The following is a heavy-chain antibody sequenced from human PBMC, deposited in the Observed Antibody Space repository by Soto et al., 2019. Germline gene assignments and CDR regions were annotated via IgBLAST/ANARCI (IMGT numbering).Heavy chain of an antibody. CDR2: INDSGGST. V-gene: IGHV3-23*01. J-gene: IGHJ4*02. Sequence: GGSLRLSCAASGFTFSSFAMSWVRQAPGKGLEWVSGINDSGGSTYSADSVKGRFTISRDNSKNTLYLQMNSLRADDTAVYYCARRRDASGSYFDSWSQGTLVTVSS. CDR1: GFTFSSFA. D-gene: IGHD3-10*01. CDR3: ARRRDASGSYFDS.